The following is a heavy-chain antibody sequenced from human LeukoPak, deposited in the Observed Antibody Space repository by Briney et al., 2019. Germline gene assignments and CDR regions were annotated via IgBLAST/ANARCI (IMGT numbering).Heavy chain of an antibody. V-gene: IGHV3-23*01. D-gene: IGHD3-10*02. J-gene: IGHJ6*04. CDR1: EFTFSSYA. CDR2: VSGSGGGT. Sequence: GSLRLSCAASEFTFSSYAMSWVRQAPGKGLEWVSTVSGSGGGTYYADSVKGRFTISRDNAKNSLYLQMNSLRAEDTAVYYCAELGITMIGGVWGKGTTVTISS. CDR3: AELGITMIGGV.